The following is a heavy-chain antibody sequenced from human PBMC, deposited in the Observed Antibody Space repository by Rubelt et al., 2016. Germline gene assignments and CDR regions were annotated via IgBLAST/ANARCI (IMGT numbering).Heavy chain of an antibody. V-gene: IGHV3-74*01. CDR2: INSDGSST. D-gene: IGHD1-1*01. CDR1: GFTFSSYG. CDR3: AKELSGTTIAFDL. Sequence: VQLVESGGGVVQPGRSLRLSCAASGFTFSSYGMHWVRQAPGKGLVWVSRINSDGSSTSYADSVKGRFTISRDNSKNTLSLEMNSLRAEDTAVYYCAKELSGTTIAFDLWGQGTLVTVSS. J-gene: IGHJ5*02.